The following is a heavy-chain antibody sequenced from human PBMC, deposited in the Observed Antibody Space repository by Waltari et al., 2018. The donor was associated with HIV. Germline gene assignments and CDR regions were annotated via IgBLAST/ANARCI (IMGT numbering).Heavy chain of an antibody. J-gene: IGHJ2*01. CDR3: ARDPRIAAADPYWYFDL. V-gene: IGHV4-30-4*01. CDR1: GGSISSGDYY. D-gene: IGHD6-13*01. CDR2: IQYSGTT. Sequence: QVQLQESGPGLVKPSQTLSLTCTVSGGSISSGDYYWSWIRQPPGKGLEWIGYIQYSGTTYYNPSLKRRFTISGDTAKNQFSLKLSSVTAAYTAVYYCARDPRIAAADPYWYFDLWGRGTLVTVSS.